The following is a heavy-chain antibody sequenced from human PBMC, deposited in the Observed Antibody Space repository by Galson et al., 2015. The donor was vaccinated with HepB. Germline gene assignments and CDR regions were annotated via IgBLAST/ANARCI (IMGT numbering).Heavy chain of an antibody. D-gene: IGHD2-2*02. CDR1: GFIFSTYS. J-gene: IGHJ6*02. CDR2: ISSRSRTI. Sequence: SLRLSCAGSGFIFSTYSMNWVRQAPGKGLEWVSYISSRSRTIYYADSVKGRFTISRDNAKNSLYLQMSSLRDEDTAVYYCARDYGGPDCSSPSCYNDYYYYGMDVWGQGTTVTVSS. V-gene: IGHV3-48*02. CDR3: ARDYGGPDCSSPSCYNDYYYYGMDV.